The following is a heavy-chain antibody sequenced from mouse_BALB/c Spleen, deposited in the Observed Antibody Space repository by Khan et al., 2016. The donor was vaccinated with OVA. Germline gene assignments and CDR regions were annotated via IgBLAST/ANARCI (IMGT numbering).Heavy chain of an antibody. CDR3: ARAYYGNYREARDY. Sequence: VKLVESGPGLVAPSQTLSITYTASGFSFTGYGVNWVRQPPGKGLEWLGKIWGDGSTDYNSAPKSRLCTSKDNSKIQVYLKMNSLQTDDTARYYCARAYYGNYREARDYWGQGTSVTVSA. D-gene: IGHD2-10*01. CDR2: IWGDGST. J-gene: IGHJ4*01. V-gene: IGHV2-6-7*01. CDR1: GFSFTGYG.